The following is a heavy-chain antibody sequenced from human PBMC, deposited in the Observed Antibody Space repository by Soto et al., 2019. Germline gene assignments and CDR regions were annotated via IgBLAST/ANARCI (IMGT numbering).Heavy chain of an antibody. CDR2: ISGGGGAT. V-gene: IGHV3-23*01. CDR3: AKLKQGYFDY. CDR1: GFIFDNYA. J-gene: IGHJ4*02. Sequence: EVQLLESGGGLVQPGGSLRLSCAASGFIFDNYAMNWVRQAPGKGLEWISTISGGGGATYYADSVKGRFTISGDSSKSTVYLLMHSLRAEDTDIYYGAKLKQGYFDYWGQGTQVIVSS.